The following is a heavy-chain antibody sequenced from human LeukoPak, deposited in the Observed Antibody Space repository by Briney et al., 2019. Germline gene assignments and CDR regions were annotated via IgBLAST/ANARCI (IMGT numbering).Heavy chain of an antibody. J-gene: IGHJ4*02. D-gene: IGHD3-22*01. Sequence: GGSLRLSCAASGFTFSDHYLDWVRQAPGKGLEWVGRSRSKTNRYTTQYAASVKGRFTISRDDSKNSLYLQMNSLRAEDTAVYYCARERWLRYYFDYWGQGTLVTVSS. CDR2: SRSKTNRYTT. CDR3: ARERWLRYYFDY. V-gene: IGHV3-72*01. CDR1: GFTFSDHY.